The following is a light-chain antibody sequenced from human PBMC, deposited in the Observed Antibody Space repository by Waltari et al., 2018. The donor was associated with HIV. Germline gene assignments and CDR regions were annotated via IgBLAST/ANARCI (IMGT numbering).Light chain of an antibody. CDR3: QQYYNWPRT. Sequence: EIVLTQSPATLSVYPGERATLSCRASQSVSSNLAWYQQQPGQAPRLLIYGASTRATGIPAKFSGSGSGTEFTLTISSLQSEDFAVYYCQQYYNWPRTFGQGTKVEIK. J-gene: IGKJ1*01. V-gene: IGKV3-15*01. CDR1: QSVSSN. CDR2: GAS.